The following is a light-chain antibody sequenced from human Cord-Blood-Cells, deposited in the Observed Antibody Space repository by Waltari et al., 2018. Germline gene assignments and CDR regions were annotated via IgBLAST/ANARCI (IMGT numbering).Light chain of an antibody. CDR1: SSDVGSYNL. V-gene: IGLV2-23*01. CDR2: DGS. Sequence: QSALTQPASVSGSPGQAITISCIGTSSDVGSYNLVSWYQQHPGKAPKLMIYDGSKRPSGFSNRFSGSKSGNTASLTISGLHAEDEADYYCCSYAGFWVFGGGTKLTVL. J-gene: IGLJ3*02. CDR3: CSYAGFWV.